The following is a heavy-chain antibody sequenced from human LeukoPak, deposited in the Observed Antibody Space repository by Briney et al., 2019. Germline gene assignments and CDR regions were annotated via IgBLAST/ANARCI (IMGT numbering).Heavy chain of an antibody. D-gene: IGHD3-10*01. V-gene: IGHV3-21*01. Sequence: GGSLRLSRAASGFTFSSFTMNWVRQAPGKGLEWVSSISSSSSYLYYADSVKGRFTLSRDNAKNSLYLQMNSLRAEDTAVYYCAKDLMPYGSGSYFFDYWGQGILVTVSS. CDR1: GFTFSSFT. CDR2: ISSSSSYL. J-gene: IGHJ4*02. CDR3: AKDLMPYGSGSYFFDY.